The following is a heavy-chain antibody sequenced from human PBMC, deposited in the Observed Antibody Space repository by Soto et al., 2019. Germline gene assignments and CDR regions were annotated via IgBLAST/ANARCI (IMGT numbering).Heavy chain of an antibody. Sequence: QVQLQESGPGLVKPSETLSLTCTVSGGSISSYYWSWIRQPPGKGLEWIGYIYYSGSTNYNPSLKRRVTIAVDTSKNQFPLKLSSVTAADTAVYYCAGLPIASTYYCGIDVWGQGTTVTVSS. J-gene: IGHJ6*02. V-gene: IGHV4-59*01. CDR2: IYYSGST. CDR1: GGSISSYY. CDR3: AGLPIASTYYCGIDV. D-gene: IGHD6-13*01.